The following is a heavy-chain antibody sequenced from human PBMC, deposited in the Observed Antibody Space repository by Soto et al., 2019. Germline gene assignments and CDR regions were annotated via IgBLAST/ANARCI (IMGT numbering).Heavy chain of an antibody. Sequence: EVQLVESGGGLVQPGGSLRLSCAASGFTFSSYAMSWVRRAPGKGLEWVSSISDSGGTTYYADSVKGRFTISRDNSKNTLYLQMNSLSAEDTALYYCAKAAVGAPNDAFDIWGQGTKVTVSS. D-gene: IGHD1-26*01. CDR2: ISDSGGTT. J-gene: IGHJ3*02. CDR3: AKAAVGAPNDAFDI. CDR1: GFTFSSYA. V-gene: IGHV3-23*04.